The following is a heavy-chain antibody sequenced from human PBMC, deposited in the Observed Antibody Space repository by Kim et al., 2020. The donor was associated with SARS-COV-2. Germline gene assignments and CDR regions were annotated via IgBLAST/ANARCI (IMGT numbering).Heavy chain of an antibody. CDR1: GGSISSYY. Sequence: SETLSLTCTVSGGSISSYYWSWIRQPPGKGLEWIGYIYYSGSTNYNPSLKSRVTISVDTSKNQFSLKLSSVTAADTAVYYCAREEVEGSSSWYYFDYWGQGTLVIVSS. J-gene: IGHJ4*02. D-gene: IGHD6-13*01. CDR3: AREEVEGSSSWYYFDY. CDR2: IYYSGST. V-gene: IGHV4-59*01.